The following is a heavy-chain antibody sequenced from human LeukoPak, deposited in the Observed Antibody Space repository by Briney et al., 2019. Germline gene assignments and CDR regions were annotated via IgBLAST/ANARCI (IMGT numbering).Heavy chain of an antibody. Sequence: GASVKVSCKASGYTFIGYYMHWVRQAPGQGLEWMGWINPNSGVTSYAQKFQGRVTMTRDTSITTAYMDLSRLRSDDTAVYYCARVPYYYNKDYFDYWGQGTLVTVSS. V-gene: IGHV1-2*02. J-gene: IGHJ4*02. CDR2: INPNSGVT. CDR3: ARVPYYYNKDYFDY. D-gene: IGHD3-22*01. CDR1: GYTFIGYY.